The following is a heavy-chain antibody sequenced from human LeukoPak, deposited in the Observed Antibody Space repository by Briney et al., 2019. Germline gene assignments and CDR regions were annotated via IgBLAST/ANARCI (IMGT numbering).Heavy chain of an antibody. CDR1: GFTFSSYA. D-gene: IGHD5-18*01. CDR3: ARDRESADTAMATPYYYGMDV. Sequence: PGGSLRLSCAASGFTFSSYAMSWVRQAPGKGLEWVSAISGSGGSTYYADSVKGRFTISRDNAKNSLYLQMNSLRAEDTAVYYCARDRESADTAMATPYYYGMDVWGQGTTVTVSS. CDR2: ISGSGGST. J-gene: IGHJ6*02. V-gene: IGHV3-23*01.